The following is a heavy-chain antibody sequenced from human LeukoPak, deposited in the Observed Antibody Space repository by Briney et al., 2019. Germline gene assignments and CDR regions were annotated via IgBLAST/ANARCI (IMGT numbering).Heavy chain of an antibody. Sequence: SETLSLTCTVSGGSISSYYWSWIRQPAGKGLEWIGRIYTSGSTNYNPSLKSRVTMSVDTSKNQFSLKLSSVTAADTAVYYCARRSLTTVTTPYFDYWGQGTLVTVSS. CDR2: IYTSGST. CDR3: ARRSLTTVTTPYFDY. V-gene: IGHV4-4*07. CDR1: GGSISSYY. J-gene: IGHJ4*02. D-gene: IGHD4-17*01.